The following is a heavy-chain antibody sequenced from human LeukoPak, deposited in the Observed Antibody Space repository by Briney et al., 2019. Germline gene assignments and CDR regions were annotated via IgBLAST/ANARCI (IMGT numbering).Heavy chain of an antibody. Sequence: HPGGSLRLSCAASGFTLSSYWMSWVRQAPGKGLEWVANIKQDGSEKYYVDSVKGRFTISRDNAKNSLYLQMNSLRAEDTAVYYCARDQHYSNYVPWFDPWGQGTLVTVSS. CDR2: IKQDGSEK. CDR3: ARDQHYSNYVPWFDP. J-gene: IGHJ5*02. V-gene: IGHV3-7*01. CDR1: GFTLSSYW. D-gene: IGHD4-11*01.